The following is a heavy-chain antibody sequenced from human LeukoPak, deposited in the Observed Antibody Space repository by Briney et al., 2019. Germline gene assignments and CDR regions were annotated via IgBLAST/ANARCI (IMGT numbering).Heavy chain of an antibody. CDR1: GFTFSSYV. Sequence: PGGSLRLSCAASGFTFSSYVMHWVRQAPGKGLEWVAVISYDGSNKYYADSVKGRFTISRDNSKNNVYLQMHSLRVEDTSIYYCVRDYNWGFDYWGQGTVVAVSS. CDR3: VRDYNWGFDY. CDR2: ISYDGSNK. D-gene: IGHD1-1*01. J-gene: IGHJ4*02. V-gene: IGHV3-30*04.